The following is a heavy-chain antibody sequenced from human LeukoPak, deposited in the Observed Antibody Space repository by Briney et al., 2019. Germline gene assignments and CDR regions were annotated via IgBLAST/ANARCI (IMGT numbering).Heavy chain of an antibody. V-gene: IGHV1-69*05. CDR1: GGTFSSYA. D-gene: IGHD4-23*01. CDR2: IIPIFGTE. Sequence: SVKVSCKASGGTFSSYAISWVRQAPGQGLEWMGGIIPIFGTENYAQKFQGRVTITTDESTSTAYMELSSLRSEDTSVYYCARDVVTLRMGSNWFDPWGQGTLVTVSS. CDR3: ARDVVTLRMGSNWFDP. J-gene: IGHJ5*02.